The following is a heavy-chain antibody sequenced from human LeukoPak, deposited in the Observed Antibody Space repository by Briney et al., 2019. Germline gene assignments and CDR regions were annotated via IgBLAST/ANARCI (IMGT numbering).Heavy chain of an antibody. V-gene: IGHV1-2*04. D-gene: IGHD5-12*01. J-gene: IGHJ3*02. CDR2: INSNSGGT. CDR3: AREILGYSGYDSRAFDI. Sequence: ASVKVSCKASGYTFTGYYMHWVRQAPGQGLEWMGWINSNSGGTNYAQKFQGWVTMTRDTSISTAYMELSRLRSDDTAVYYCAREILGYSGYDSRAFDIWGQGTMVTVSS. CDR1: GYTFTGYY.